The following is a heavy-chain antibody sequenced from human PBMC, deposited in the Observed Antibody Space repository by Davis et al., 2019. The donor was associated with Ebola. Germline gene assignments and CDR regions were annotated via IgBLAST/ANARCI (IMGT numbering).Heavy chain of an antibody. CDR1: RFPFSIRW. D-gene: IGHD6-19*01. CDR2: IKEDGGEK. Sequence: PGGSLRLSCVASRFPFSIRWMPWVRQAPGKGLEWVANIKEDGGEKYYVDSVEGRFTISRDNVKNSLYLQMNFLRADDTAVYYCASISLAASYFDYWGQGALVTVSS. J-gene: IGHJ4*02. V-gene: IGHV3-7*03. CDR3: ASISLAASYFDY.